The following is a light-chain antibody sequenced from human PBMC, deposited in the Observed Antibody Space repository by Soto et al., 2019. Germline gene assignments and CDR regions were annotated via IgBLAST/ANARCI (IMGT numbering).Light chain of an antibody. CDR3: QQRSYWPPT. V-gene: IGKV3-11*01. Sequence: EIVLTQSPATLSLSLGERATLSCRASQSVSTYLAWYQQKPGQAPRLLIYDASKRATGIPARFSGSGSGTDFTLTISSLEPEDLVVYYCQQRSYWPPTFGGGTKVEIK. CDR2: DAS. J-gene: IGKJ4*01. CDR1: QSVSTY.